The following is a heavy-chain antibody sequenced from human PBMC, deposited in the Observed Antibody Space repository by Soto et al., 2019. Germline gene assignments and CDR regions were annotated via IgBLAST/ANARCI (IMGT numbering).Heavy chain of an antibody. V-gene: IGHV4-59*08. CDR3: ARLGSIASDDFDY. CDR1: GGSISSSY. D-gene: IGHD6-25*01. J-gene: IGHJ4*02. CDR2: IYHSGSI. Sequence: QVQLQESGPGLVKPSETLSLTCTVSGGSISSSYWSWIRQPPGKGLEWTGYIYHSGSINNNPSLTSRVTKSVDTSKNQFSLKLSSVTAADTAVYYCARLGSIASDDFDYWGQGTLVTVSS.